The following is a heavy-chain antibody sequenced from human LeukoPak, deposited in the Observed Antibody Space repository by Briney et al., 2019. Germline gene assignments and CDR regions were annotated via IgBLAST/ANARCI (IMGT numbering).Heavy chain of an antibody. V-gene: IGHV4-4*07. D-gene: IGHD1-26*01. J-gene: IGHJ5*02. Sequence: PSETLSLTCTVSGASITSQFWNWIRQPAGEGLEFVGLISASGAINFNPSLKSRVTMSIDTSKNQFSLKLTSMTAADTAVYYCMSALGTWGQGTLVTVSP. CDR2: ISASGAI. CDR3: MSALGT. CDR1: GASITSQF.